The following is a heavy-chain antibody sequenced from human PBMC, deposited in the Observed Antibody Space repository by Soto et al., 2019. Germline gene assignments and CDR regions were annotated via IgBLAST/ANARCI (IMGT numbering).Heavy chain of an antibody. CDR1: SGSFSTYY. V-gene: IGHV4-34*01. CDR3: ARGRTRGYYGMDV. Sequence: SETLSLTCAVDSGSFSTYYWSWIRQPPGKGLEWIGEINHSGSTNYNPSLKSRVTISVDTSKNQFSLKLSSVTAADTAVYYCARGRTRGYYGMDVWGQGTTVTVSS. CDR2: INHSGST. J-gene: IGHJ6*02.